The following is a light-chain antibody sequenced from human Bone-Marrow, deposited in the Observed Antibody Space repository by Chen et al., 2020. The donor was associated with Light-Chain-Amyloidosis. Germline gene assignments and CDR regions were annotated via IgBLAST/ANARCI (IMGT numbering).Light chain of an antibody. CDR2: KNN. CDR3: AAWDESLNGHWV. J-gene: IGLJ3*02. Sequence: QSVLTQPPSASGTPGQRVTISCSGSRSNIGNNVVNWYQQFPGTAPKLLIYKNNQRPSGVPDRLSGSKSGTSASLAISGLQSEDEADDYCAAWDESLNGHWVFGGGTKLTVL. V-gene: IGLV1-44*01. CDR1: RSNIGNNV.